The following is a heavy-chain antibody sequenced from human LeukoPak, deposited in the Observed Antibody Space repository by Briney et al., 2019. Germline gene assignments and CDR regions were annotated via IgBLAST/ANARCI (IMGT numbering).Heavy chain of an antibody. Sequence: PSETLSLTCAVYGGSFSGYYWSWIRQPPGKGLEWIGEINHSGSTNYNPSLESRVTISVDTSKNQFSLKLSSVTAADTAVYYCAREKGRNWFDPWGQGTLVTVSS. J-gene: IGHJ5*02. CDR3: AREKGRNWFDP. V-gene: IGHV4-34*01. CDR2: INHSGST. CDR1: GGSFSGYY.